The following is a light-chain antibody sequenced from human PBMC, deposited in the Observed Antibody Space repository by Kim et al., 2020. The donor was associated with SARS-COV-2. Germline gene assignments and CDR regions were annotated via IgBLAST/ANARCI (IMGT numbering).Light chain of an antibody. CDR2: GKN. V-gene: IGLV3-19*01. J-gene: IGLJ3*02. Sequence: SSELTQDPAVSVALGQTVRITCQGDNLRTYYASWYQRKPGQAPVLVLYGKNNRPSGIPDRFSGSSSGNTASLTITGAQAEDEADYYCNSRDSSGNHWVFGGGTQLTAL. CDR1: NLRTYY. CDR3: NSRDSSGNHWV.